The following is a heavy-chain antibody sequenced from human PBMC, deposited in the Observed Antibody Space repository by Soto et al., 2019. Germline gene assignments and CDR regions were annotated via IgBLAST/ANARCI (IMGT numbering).Heavy chain of an antibody. CDR2: IRSKAYGGTT. CDR3: TKGGPTGYSGYGIDY. CDR1: GFTFGDYA. V-gene: IGHV3-49*03. D-gene: IGHD5-12*01. Sequence: GVLRLSCTASGFTFGDYAMSWFRQAPGKGLEWVGFIRSKAYGGTTEYAASVKGRFTISRDDSKSIAYLQMNSLKTEDTAVYYCTKGGPTGYSGYGIDYWGQGTLVTVSS. J-gene: IGHJ4*02.